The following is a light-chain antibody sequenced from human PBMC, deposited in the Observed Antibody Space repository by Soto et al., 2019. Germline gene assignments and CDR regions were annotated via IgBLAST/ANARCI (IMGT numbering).Light chain of an antibody. CDR3: QQTYSTPFP. CDR2: GAS. J-gene: IGKJ3*01. Sequence: DIQMTQSPSSLSASLGDRVTITCRASQSINKYINWYQQKPGKAPNLLINGASSLQSGVPSRFSGSGSGTDFTLTISNLQPEDFATYYCQQTYSTPFPFGHGTKVDI. V-gene: IGKV1-39*01. CDR1: QSINKY.